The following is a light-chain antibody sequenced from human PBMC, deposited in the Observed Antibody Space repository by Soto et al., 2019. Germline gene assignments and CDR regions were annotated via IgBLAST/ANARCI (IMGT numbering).Light chain of an antibody. CDR2: EGN. V-gene: IGLV2-23*01. CDR1: SCDIGTYYL. CDR3: CSYAGRSTVI. J-gene: IGLJ2*01. Sequence: QSALTQPASVSGAPGQSITISCTGTSCDIGTYYLVSWYQQHPGRAPKLIIFEGNKRPSGVSNRFSASKSGNTASLAISGLQAEDEADYQCCSYAGRSTVICGGGTKLTVL.